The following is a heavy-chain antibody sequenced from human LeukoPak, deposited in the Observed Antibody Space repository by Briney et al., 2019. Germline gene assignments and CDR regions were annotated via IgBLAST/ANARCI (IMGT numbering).Heavy chain of an antibody. Sequence: ASVRVSCKTSGYTLIRYDINWVRQATGQGLEWMGWMNPNTGNSFFAQKFQGRVTMTRDTSISTAYMELTSLTSEDTAVYYCARGQVGYCGTSSCYFDPWGQGTLVTVSS. D-gene: IGHD2-15*01. CDR2: MNPNTGNS. CDR1: GYTLIRYD. V-gene: IGHV1-8*01. J-gene: IGHJ5*02. CDR3: ARGQVGYCGTSSCYFDP.